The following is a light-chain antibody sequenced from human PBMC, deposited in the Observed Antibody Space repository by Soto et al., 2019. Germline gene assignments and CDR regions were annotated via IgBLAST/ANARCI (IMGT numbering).Light chain of an antibody. CDR3: QQYNSYSWT. CDR1: QGISSY. J-gene: IGKJ1*01. CDR2: AAS. Sequence: AIRMTQSPSSLSASTGDRVTITCRASQGISSYLAWYQQKPGKAPKLLIYAASTLQSGVPSRFSGSGSGTEFTLTISSLQPDDFATYYCQQYNSYSWTFGQGTTVAIK. V-gene: IGKV1-8*01.